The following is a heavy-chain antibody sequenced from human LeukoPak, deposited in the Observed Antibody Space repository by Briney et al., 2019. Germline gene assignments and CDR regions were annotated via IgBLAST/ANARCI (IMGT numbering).Heavy chain of an antibody. D-gene: IGHD6-19*01. V-gene: IGHV3-30*18. Sequence: GRSLRLSCAASGYPFSGSDIHWVRQAPGKGLEWVAFVSHEGSSKFYAESVKGRFGISRDNSKSTTYLQMNGLRADDTAVYYCAKTTGGWPRFFDHWGQGTLVAVSS. CDR3: AKTTGGWPRFFDH. CDR2: VSHEGSSK. CDR1: GYPFSGSD. J-gene: IGHJ4*02.